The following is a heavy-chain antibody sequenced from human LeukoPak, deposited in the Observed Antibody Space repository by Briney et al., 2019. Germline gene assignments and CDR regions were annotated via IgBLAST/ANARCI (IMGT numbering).Heavy chain of an antibody. Sequence: PSETLSLTWTVSGGSISSYYWSWIRQPPRKVLEWIGYIYYSGSTNYNPSLKSRVTISVDTSKNQFSLKLSSVTAADTAVYYCARASYDFCSGYYTDDWNNWFDPWGQGTLVTVSS. CDR3: ARASYDFCSGYYTDDWNNWFDP. J-gene: IGHJ5*02. CDR1: GGSISSYY. D-gene: IGHD3-3*01. CDR2: IYYSGST. V-gene: IGHV4-59*01.